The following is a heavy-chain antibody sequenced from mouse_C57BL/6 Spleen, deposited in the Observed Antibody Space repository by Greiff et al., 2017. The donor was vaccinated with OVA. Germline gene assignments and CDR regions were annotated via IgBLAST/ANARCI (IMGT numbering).Heavy chain of an antibody. CDR1: GYTFTSYW. Sequence: QVQLQQPGAELVKPGASVKLSCKASGYTFTSYWMHWVKQRPGQGLEWIGMIHPNSGSTNYNEKFKSKATLTVDKSSSTAYMQLSSLTSEDSAVYYCATAQATPYYFDYWGQGTTLTVSS. CDR3: ATAQATPYYFDY. CDR2: IHPNSGST. J-gene: IGHJ2*01. D-gene: IGHD3-2*02. V-gene: IGHV1-64*01.